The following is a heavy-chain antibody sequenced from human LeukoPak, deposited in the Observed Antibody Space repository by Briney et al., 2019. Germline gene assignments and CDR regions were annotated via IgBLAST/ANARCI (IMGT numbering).Heavy chain of an antibody. CDR1: GGSISSYY. J-gene: IGHJ6*02. CDR3: ARRLMGATTDYYYGMDV. V-gene: IGHV4-59*08. D-gene: IGHD1-26*01. CDR2: IYYSGST. Sequence: PSETLSLTCTVSGGSISSYYWSWIRQPPGKGLEWIGYIYYSGSTNYNPSLKSRVTISVDTSKNQFSLKLSSVTAADTTVYYCARRLMGATTDYYYGMDVWGQGTTVTVSS.